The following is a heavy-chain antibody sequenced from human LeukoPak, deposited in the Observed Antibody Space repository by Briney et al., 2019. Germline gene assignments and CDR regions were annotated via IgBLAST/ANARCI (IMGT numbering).Heavy chain of an antibody. CDR1: GGTFSSYA. V-gene: IGHV1-69*04. D-gene: IGHD1-26*01. J-gene: IGHJ4*02. Sequence: SVKVSCKASGGTFSSYAISWVRQAPGQGLEWMGRIIPILGIANYAQKFQGRVTITADKSTSTAYMELSSLRSEDTAVYYCARDLGYSGSYLLDYWGQRTLVTVSS. CDR2: IIPILGIA. CDR3: ARDLGYSGSYLLDY.